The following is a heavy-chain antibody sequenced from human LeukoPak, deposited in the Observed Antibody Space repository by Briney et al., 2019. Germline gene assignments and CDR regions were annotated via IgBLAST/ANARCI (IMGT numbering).Heavy chain of an antibody. CDR2: ISAYNGNT. J-gene: IGHJ4*02. Sequence: ASVKVSCKASGYTFTSYGISWVRQAPGQGLEWMGWISAYNGNTNYAQKLQGRVTMTTDTSTSTAYMELRSLRSDDTAVYYCARDSFITMVRGVPSYFDYWGQGTLVTVSS. CDR1: GYTFTSYG. V-gene: IGHV1-18*01. D-gene: IGHD3-10*01. CDR3: ARDSFITMVRGVPSYFDY.